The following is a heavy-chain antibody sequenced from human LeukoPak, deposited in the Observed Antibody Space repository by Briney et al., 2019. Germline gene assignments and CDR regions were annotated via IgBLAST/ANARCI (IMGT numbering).Heavy chain of an antibody. CDR2: IGYTGDT. Sequence: SQTLSLTCTVSGGSISSGTYYWSWVRQLPEKGLDWIGYIGYTGDTYYNPSLRSRATISKDTSKTQFSLRLNSLTAADTAVYYCARVAAATTNPRFDFWGQGTLVTVSS. CDR3: ARVAAATTNPRFDF. D-gene: IGHD1-1*01. CDR1: GGSISSGTYY. V-gene: IGHV4-31*03. J-gene: IGHJ4*02.